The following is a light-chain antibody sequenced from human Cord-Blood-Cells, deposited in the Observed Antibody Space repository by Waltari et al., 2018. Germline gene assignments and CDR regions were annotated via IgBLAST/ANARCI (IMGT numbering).Light chain of an antibody. Sequence: EIVMTQSPATLSVSPGESATLSCRASQSVSSNVAWYQQKPGQAPRLLIYGASTRATCIPARFSGSGSGTEFTLTISSLQSEDFAVYYCQQYNNWPPLTFGGGTKVEIK. CDR2: GAS. V-gene: IGKV3-15*01. CDR3: QQYNNWPPLT. J-gene: IGKJ4*01. CDR1: QSVSSN.